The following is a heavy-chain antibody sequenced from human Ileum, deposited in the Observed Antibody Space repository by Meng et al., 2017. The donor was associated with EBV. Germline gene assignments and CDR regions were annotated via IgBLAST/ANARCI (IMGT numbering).Heavy chain of an antibody. D-gene: IGHD2-15*01. J-gene: IGHJ4*02. V-gene: IGHV3-15*01. CDR2: IKSTTDGGTT. CDR3: EGWRY. CDR1: GLTFSNAW. Sequence: SGGVLVKRGGSLSISCASSGLTFSNAWMTWVRQAPGKGLEWVGRIKSTTDGGTTDYAAPVKGRFTISRDDSKNTLFLQMDSLKTEDTAVYYCEGWRYWGQGTLVTVSS.